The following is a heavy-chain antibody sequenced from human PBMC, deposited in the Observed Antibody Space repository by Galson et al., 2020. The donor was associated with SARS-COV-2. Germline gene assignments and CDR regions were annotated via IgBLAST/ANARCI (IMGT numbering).Heavy chain of an antibody. CDR1: GYTFTSSY. CDR3: ARGNLGLGGYVQKMVWGVLDY. Sequence: SVKVSCKASGYTFTSSYIHWVRQAPAQGLEWIGLFNPSGDGTTYAQKFQGSVTMNRDTSTSTVYMELSSLRSEDTAVYYCARGNLGLGGYVQKMVWGVLDYWGQGTLVTVSS. D-gene: IGHD3-16*01. J-gene: IGHJ4*02. V-gene: IGHV1-46*01. CDR2: FNPSGDGT.